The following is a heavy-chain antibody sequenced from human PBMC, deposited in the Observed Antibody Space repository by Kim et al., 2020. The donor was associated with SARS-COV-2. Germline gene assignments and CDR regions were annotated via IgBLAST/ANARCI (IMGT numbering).Heavy chain of an antibody. V-gene: IGHV3-23*01. CDR3: AKDYYGSGSYSDAFDI. CDR1: GFTFSSYA. J-gene: IGHJ3*02. CDR2: ISGSGGST. D-gene: IGHD3-10*01. Sequence: GGSLRLSCAASGFTFSSYAMSWVRQAPGKGLEWVSAISGSGGSTYYADSVKGRFTISRDNSKNTLYLQMNSLRAEVTAVYYCAKDYYGSGSYSDAFDIWGQGTMVTVSS.